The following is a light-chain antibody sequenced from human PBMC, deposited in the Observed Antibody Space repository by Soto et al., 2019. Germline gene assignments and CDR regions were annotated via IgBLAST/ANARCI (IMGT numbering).Light chain of an antibody. V-gene: IGLV1-40*01. Sequence: QSVLTQPPSVSGAPGQRVTISCTGSSSNIGAGYDVHWYQQLPGTAPKLLIYGNSNRPSGVPDRFSGSKSGTSASLPITGVQAEDEADYCQCYYSSLSALGVFGGGTKLTVL. CDR2: GNS. CDR1: SSNIGAGYD. J-gene: IGLJ3*02. CDR3: QCYYSSLSALGV.